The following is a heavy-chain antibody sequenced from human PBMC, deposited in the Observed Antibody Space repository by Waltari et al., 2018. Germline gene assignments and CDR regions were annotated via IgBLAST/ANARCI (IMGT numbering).Heavy chain of an antibody. CDR1: GYTFTSYG. J-gene: IGHJ4*02. D-gene: IGHD3-22*01. V-gene: IGHV1-18*01. CDR3: ARDSYYYDSSGVSDY. CDR2: ISAYNGNT. Sequence: QVQLVQSGAEVKKPGASVKVSCKASGYTFTSYGISWVRQAAGQGLEWMGWISAYNGNTNYAQKLQGRVTMTTDTSTSTAYMELRSLRSDDTAVYYCARDSYYYDSSGVSDYWGQGTLVTVSS.